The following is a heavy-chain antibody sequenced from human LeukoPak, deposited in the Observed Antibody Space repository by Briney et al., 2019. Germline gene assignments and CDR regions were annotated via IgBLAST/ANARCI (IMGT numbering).Heavy chain of an antibody. D-gene: IGHD4-23*01. J-gene: IGHJ4*02. CDR2: IKYDGSEK. Sequence: PGGSLRLSCAASGFTFSSYWMTWVRQAPGKGLEWVANIKYDGSEKYSVDSVKGRFTISRDNAKNSLYLQMNSLRVEDTAVYYCARVVYFDYGGNSGFDYWGQGTLVTVSS. CDR1: GFTFSSYW. CDR3: ARVVYFDYGGNSGFDY. V-gene: IGHV3-7*01.